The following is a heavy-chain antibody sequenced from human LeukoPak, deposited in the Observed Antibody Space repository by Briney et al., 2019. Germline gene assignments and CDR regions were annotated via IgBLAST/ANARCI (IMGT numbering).Heavy chain of an antibody. D-gene: IGHD6-13*01. V-gene: IGHV1-46*01. Sequence: ASVKVSCKASGYTFTSYYMHWVRQAPGQGLEWMGIINPSGGSTNYAQKFQGRVTMSRDTSTNTVYMELSSLRSEDTAVYYCASSSAAGYLNWFDPWGQGTLVTVSS. CDR2: INPSGGST. CDR1: GYTFTSYY. CDR3: ASSSAAGYLNWFDP. J-gene: IGHJ5*02.